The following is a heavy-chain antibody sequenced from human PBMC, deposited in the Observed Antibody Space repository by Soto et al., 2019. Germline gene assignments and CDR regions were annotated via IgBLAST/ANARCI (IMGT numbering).Heavy chain of an antibody. V-gene: IGHV4-59*01. CDR2: LYYGRSA. D-gene: IGHD3-22*01. CDR1: GDSISTYY. Sequence: QVQLQESGPGLVKPSETLSLTCAVSGDSISTYYCMWIRQPPGKGLESIGYLYYGRSANYNPSLRSRVTLSVDTSTNQCSLTLSSMTAADTAVYYCALRSMAVVPEYWGQGTLITVSS. CDR3: ALRSMAVVPEY. J-gene: IGHJ4*02.